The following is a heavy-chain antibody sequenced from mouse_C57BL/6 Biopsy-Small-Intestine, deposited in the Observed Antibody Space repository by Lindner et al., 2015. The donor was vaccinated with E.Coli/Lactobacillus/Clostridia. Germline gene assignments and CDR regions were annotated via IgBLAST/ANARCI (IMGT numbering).Heavy chain of an antibody. J-gene: IGHJ2*01. CDR3: ARGYYGIFDY. Sequence: VQLQESGPELVKPGASVRISCKASGYAFSSSWMNWVKQRPGKGLEWIGQIYPGDGDTNYSGKFKGKATLTADKSSNTAYMELSSLTSEDSAVYFCARGYYGIFDYWGQGTTLTVSS. CDR1: GYAFSSSW. CDR2: IYPGDGDT. D-gene: IGHD2-1*01. V-gene: IGHV1-82*01.